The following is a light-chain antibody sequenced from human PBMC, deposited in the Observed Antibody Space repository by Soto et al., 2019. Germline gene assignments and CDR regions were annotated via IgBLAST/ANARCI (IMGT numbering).Light chain of an antibody. V-gene: IGLV2-14*01. CDR3: SSYTSSSIL. Sequence: QSALTQPASVSGSPGQSITISCTGTSSDVGGYNYVSWYQQHPGKAPKLMIYEVSNRPSGVSNRFSGSKSGNTASLTISGLQDEDEADYYCSSYTSSSILFGGGTKLTVL. CDR2: EVS. CDR1: SSDVGGYNY. J-gene: IGLJ2*01.